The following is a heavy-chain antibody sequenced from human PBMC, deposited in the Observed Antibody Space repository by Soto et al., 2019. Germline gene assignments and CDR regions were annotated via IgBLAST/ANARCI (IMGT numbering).Heavy chain of an antibody. CDR2: FYSSGSI. CDR3: ARMYSSGSGWFHP. J-gene: IGHJ5*02. V-gene: IGHV4-34*01. Sequence: SETLSLTCAVYGGSFSGYYWSWIRQPPGKGLEWIGSFYSSGSIIYNPSLRSRVSISGDTSSNQFSMSLTSVTAADTARYYCARMYSSGSGWFHPWGQGTLVTVSS. CDR1: GGSFSGYY. D-gene: IGHD6-19*01.